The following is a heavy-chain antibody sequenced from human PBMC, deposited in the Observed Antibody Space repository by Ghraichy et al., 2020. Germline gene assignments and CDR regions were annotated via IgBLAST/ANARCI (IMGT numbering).Heavy chain of an antibody. CDR3: ARGSTVVRFFYYDGMDV. Sequence: GVLNISCVGSGFTFSSYSMNWVRQSPGKGLEWVSYITSSSRTIFYADSVKGRFTISRDNAQNSLYLQMNSLRDEDTAVYYCARGSTVVRFFYYDGMDVWGQGTTVTVSS. D-gene: IGHD4-23*01. CDR1: GFTFSSYS. J-gene: IGHJ6*02. CDR2: ITSSSRTI. V-gene: IGHV3-48*02.